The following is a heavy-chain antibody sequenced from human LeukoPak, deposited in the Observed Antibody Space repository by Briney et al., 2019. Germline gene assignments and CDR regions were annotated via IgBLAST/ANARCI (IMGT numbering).Heavy chain of an antibody. Sequence: GGSLRLSCVASGFTFSRYAMHWVRQAPGKGLEGVSDIFSDRSDKFYADSVRGRFTISRDDSKNTLYLQISSLRVEDTALYYCARDNADRNMGNAFDYWGQGTLVTVSS. CDR3: ARDNADRNMGNAFDY. V-gene: IGHV3-30*04. CDR2: IFSDRSDK. CDR1: GFTFSRYA. J-gene: IGHJ4*02. D-gene: IGHD1-26*01.